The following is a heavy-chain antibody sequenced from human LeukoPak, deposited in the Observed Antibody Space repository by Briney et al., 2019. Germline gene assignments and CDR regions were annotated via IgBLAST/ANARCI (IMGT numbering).Heavy chain of an antibody. CDR2: IYNSGST. CDR3: ARLQRTGGSYYFDY. CDR1: GGSISSYY. J-gene: IGHJ4*02. D-gene: IGHD1-26*01. V-gene: IGHV4-59*01. Sequence: PSETLSLTCPVSGGSISSYYWNWIRQPPGKGLEWIGYIYNSGSTNYNPSLKSRVTISVDTSKNQFSLKLSSVTAADTAVYYCARLQRTGGSYYFDYWGQGTLVTVSS.